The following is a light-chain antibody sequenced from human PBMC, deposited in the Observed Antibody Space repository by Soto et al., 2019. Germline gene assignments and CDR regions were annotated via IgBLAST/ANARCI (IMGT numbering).Light chain of an antibody. J-gene: IGKJ1*01. CDR3: QQYDSSRT. CDR1: QNIGTW. V-gene: IGKV1-5*01. CDR2: DVS. Sequence: DVQMTQSPSTLSASVGDRVTITCRASQNIGTWLAWYQQKPGGAPRLLIYDVSNLESGVPSRFSGSGSGPEFTLTITSLQPEEFGIYYCQQYDSSRTFGQGTKVDLK.